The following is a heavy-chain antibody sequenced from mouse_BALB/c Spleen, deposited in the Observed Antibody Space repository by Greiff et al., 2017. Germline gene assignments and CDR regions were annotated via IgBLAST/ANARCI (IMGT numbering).Heavy chain of an antibody. CDR1: GFSLTSYG. Sequence: VQVVESGPGLVAPSQSLSITCTVSGFSLTSYGVHWVRQPPGKGLEWLGVIWAGGSTNYNSALMSRLSISKDNSKSQVFLKMNSLQTDDTAMYYCARVVYGNYYAMDYWGQGTSVTVSS. CDR2: IWAGGST. J-gene: IGHJ4*01. V-gene: IGHV2-9*02. CDR3: ARVVYGNYYAMDY. D-gene: IGHD2-1*01.